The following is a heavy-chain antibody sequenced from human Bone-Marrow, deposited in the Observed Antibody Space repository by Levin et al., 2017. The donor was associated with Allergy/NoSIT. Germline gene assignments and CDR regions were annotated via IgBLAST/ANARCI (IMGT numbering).Heavy chain of an antibody. V-gene: IGHV3-30*04. J-gene: IGHJ5*02. CDR3: AKSRPSYNWFGP. Sequence: GGSLRLSCAASGFTFNTHAMHWVRQAPGKGLQWVAVIAHDGSYEDYADTVKGRFTISRDNSKNTLFLQLDSLRADDTAVYYCAKSRPSYNWFGPWGQGTLVTVSS. CDR1: GFTFNTHA. CDR2: IAHDGSYE.